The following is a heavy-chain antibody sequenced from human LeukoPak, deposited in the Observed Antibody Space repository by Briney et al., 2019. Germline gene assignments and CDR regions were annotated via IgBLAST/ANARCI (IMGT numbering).Heavy chain of an antibody. D-gene: IGHD6-19*01. J-gene: IGHJ4*02. CDR3: ASGYSSGWYSRGLVL. Sequence: PSETLSLTCTVSGGSISSYYWSWIRQPPGKGLEWIGYIYYSGSTNYNPSLKSRVTISVDTSKNQFSLKLSSVTAADTAVYYCASGYSSGWYSRGLVLWGRGTLVTVSS. CDR1: GGSISSYY. CDR2: IYYSGST. V-gene: IGHV4-59*01.